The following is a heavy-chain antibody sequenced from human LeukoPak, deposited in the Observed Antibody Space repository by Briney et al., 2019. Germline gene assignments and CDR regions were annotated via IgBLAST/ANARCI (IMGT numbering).Heavy chain of an antibody. Sequence: GSLRLSCAASGFIFSHYAMSWVRQAPGKGLEWVSGISGSGGSTYYADSVKGRFTIFRDNSKNTLNLQMNSLRAEDTALYYCAKGGYSSGWGEYYFDYWGQGTLVTVSS. CDR1: GFIFSHYA. J-gene: IGHJ4*02. D-gene: IGHD6-19*01. V-gene: IGHV3-23*01. CDR3: AKGGYSSGWGEYYFDY. CDR2: ISGSGGST.